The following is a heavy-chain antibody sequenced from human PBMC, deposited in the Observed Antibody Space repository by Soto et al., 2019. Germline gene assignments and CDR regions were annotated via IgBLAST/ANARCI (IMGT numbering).Heavy chain of an antibody. CDR3: ARDREYSGYDGLPFDY. CDR2: IIPILGIA. V-gene: IGHV1-69*08. D-gene: IGHD5-12*01. Sequence: QVQLVQSGAEVKKPGSSVKVSCKASGGTFSSYTISWVRQAPGQGLEWMGRIIPILGIANYAQKFQGRVTITADKPTSTAYMELSSLRSEDTAVYYCARDREYSGYDGLPFDYWGQGTLVTVSS. CDR1: GGTFSSYT. J-gene: IGHJ4*02.